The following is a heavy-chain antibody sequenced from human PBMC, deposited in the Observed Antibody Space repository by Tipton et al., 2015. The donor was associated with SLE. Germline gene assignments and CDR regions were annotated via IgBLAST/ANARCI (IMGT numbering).Heavy chain of an antibody. V-gene: IGHV3-53*05. CDR1: GFIVSSNY. CDR2: IYSGGTT. J-gene: IGHJ4*02. D-gene: IGHD1-26*01. Sequence: SLRLSCAASGFIVSSNYMSWVRQAPGKGLEWVSVIYSGGTTQYADSVKGRFVISTDNSRNTVNLQMNSLRVDDTAMYYCATGATSYYRWGYYFDYWGQGTLVTVSS. CDR3: ATGATSYYRWGYYFDY.